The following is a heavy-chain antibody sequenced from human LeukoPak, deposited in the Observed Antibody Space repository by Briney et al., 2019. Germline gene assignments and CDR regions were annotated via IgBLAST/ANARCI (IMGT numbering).Heavy chain of an antibody. V-gene: IGHV4-4*02. D-gene: IGHD3-3*01. J-gene: IGHJ4*02. CDR2: IHHSGST. Sequence: SETLSLTCGVSGGSISSNNWWSWVRQPPGKGLEWIGEIHHSGSTNYNPSLKSRVTISVDKSRNQFSLKLSSVTAADTAVYYCTSNGYYCLDYWGQGTLVTVSS. CDR1: GGSISSNNW. CDR3: TSNGYYCLDY.